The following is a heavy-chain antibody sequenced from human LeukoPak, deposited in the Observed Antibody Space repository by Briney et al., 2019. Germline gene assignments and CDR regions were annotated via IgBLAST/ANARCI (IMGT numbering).Heavy chain of an antibody. D-gene: IGHD5-12*01. CDR1: GFTFSTYW. J-gene: IGHJ5*02. V-gene: IGHV3-7*05. Sequence: GGSLPVSCAASGFTFSTYWMSWVRQAPGKGLEWVANINQDGSDKYYVDSVKGRFTISRDNAKNSLYLQMNSLRAEDTAVYYCAIVMVATTNWFDPWGHGNLLTVPS. CDR3: AIVMVATTNWFDP. CDR2: INQDGSDK.